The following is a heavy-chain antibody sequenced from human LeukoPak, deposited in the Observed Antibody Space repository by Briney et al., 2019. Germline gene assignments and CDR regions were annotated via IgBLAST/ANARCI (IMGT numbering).Heavy chain of an antibody. CDR2: IIPIFGTA. Sequence: ASVKVSCKAPGGTFSSYAISWVRQAPGQGLEWMGGIIPIFGTANYAQKFQGRVTITTDESTSTAYMELSSLRSEDTAVYYCAIHNGENFDYWGQGTLVTVSS. D-gene: IGHD3-10*01. V-gene: IGHV1-69*05. CDR1: GGTFSSYA. J-gene: IGHJ4*02. CDR3: AIHNGENFDY.